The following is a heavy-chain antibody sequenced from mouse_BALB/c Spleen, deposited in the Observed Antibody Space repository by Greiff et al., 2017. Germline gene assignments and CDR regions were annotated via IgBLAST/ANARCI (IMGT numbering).Heavy chain of an antibody. CDR2: IWAGGST. V-gene: IGHV2-9*02. D-gene: IGHD1-1*01. CDR1: GFSLTSYG. Sequence: QVTLKESGPGLVAPSQSLSITCTVSGFSLTSYGVHWVRQPPGKGLEWLGVIWAGGSTNYNSALMSRLSISKDNSKSQVFLKMNSLQTDDTAMYYCARDPVYYGKGFAYWGQGTLVTVSA. J-gene: IGHJ3*01. CDR3: ARDPVYYGKGFAY.